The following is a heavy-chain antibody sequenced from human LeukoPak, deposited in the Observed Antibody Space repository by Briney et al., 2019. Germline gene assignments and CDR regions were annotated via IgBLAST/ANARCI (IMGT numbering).Heavy chain of an antibody. D-gene: IGHD3-3*01. CDR2: IYYSGST. J-gene: IGHJ5*02. Sequence: SETLSLTCTVSGGSISSYYWSWIRQPPGKGLEWIGYIYYSGSTNYNPSLKSRVTISVDTPKNQFSLKLSSVTAADTAVYYCARASPTYDFWSGYSSFNWFDPWGQGTLVTVSS. CDR1: GGSISSYY. CDR3: ARASPTYDFWSGYSSFNWFDP. V-gene: IGHV4-59*01.